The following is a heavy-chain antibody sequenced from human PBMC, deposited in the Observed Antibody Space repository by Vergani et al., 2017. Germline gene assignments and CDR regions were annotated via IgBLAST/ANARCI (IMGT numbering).Heavy chain of an antibody. J-gene: IGHJ5*02. Sequence: QVQLQESGPGLVKPSETLSLTCAVSGFSIDNGYYWDWIRQPPGKGLEWIGSIYRTGRTHFNPSLKSRVTISVDTSNNHFSLKLSSVPAADTAVYYCARTTIFGVLRWFDPWGQGTLVTVSS. V-gene: IGHV4-38-2*01. CDR3: ARTTIFGVLRWFDP. CDR1: GFSIDNGYY. CDR2: IYRTGRT. D-gene: IGHD3-3*01.